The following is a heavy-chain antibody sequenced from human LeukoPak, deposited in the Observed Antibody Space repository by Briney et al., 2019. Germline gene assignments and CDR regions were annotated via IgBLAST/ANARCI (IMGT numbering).Heavy chain of an antibody. CDR2: IWYDGSNK. J-gene: IGHJ4*02. Sequence: PGRSLRLSCAASGFTFSSYGVHWVRQAPGKGLEWVAVIWYDGSNKYYADSVKGRFTISRDNSKNTLYLQMNSLRAEDTAVYYCAKDGASYSSSWPTDFDYWGQGTLVTVSS. D-gene: IGHD6-13*01. V-gene: IGHV3-33*06. CDR1: GFTFSSYG. CDR3: AKDGASYSSSWPTDFDY.